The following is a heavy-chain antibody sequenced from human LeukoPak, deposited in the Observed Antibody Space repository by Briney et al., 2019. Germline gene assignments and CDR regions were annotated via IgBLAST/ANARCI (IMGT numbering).Heavy chain of an antibody. V-gene: IGHV1-69*13. D-gene: IGHD1/OR15-1a*01. CDR3: AREATPQTSTLYYYYYYMDV. Sequence: EASVKVSCKASGGTFSTYAISWLRQAPGQGLEWMGGIIPIYGIANYAQKLRGRVPITADESTSTSYMEVNGLRSEDTAVYYCAREATPQTSTLYYYYYYMDVWGKGTPVTVSS. CDR1: GGTFSTYA. CDR2: IIPIYGIA. J-gene: IGHJ6*03.